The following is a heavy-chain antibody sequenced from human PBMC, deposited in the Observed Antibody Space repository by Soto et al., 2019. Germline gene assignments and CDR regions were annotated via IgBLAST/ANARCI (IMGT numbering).Heavy chain of an antibody. Sequence: QVQLVQSGAEVKKPGSSVKVSCKASGGTFSSYAISWVRQAPGQGLEWMGGIIPIFGTANYAQKFQGRVTITAXXSXSXXYMELSSLRYEDTAVYYCARDRSVVMDGEYDAFDIWGQGTMVTVSS. CDR2: IIPIFGTA. J-gene: IGHJ3*02. D-gene: IGHD3-10*01. CDR3: ARDRSVVMDGEYDAFDI. V-gene: IGHV1-69*12. CDR1: GGTFSSYA.